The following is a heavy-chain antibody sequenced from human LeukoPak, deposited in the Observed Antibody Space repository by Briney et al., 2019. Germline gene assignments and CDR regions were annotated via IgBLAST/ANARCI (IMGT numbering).Heavy chain of an antibody. D-gene: IGHD2-15*01. Sequence: GGSLRLSCAASGFTCSTYVMSWVRQAPGKGLEWVSVIHSGGKTYYADSVKGRFSISRDNSKNTLYLQMNSLRAQDTAVYYCTRDLNSGGSCWGQGALVTVSS. J-gene: IGHJ4*02. V-gene: IGHV3-53*01. CDR1: GFTCSTYV. CDR3: TRDLNSGGSC. CDR2: IHSGGKT.